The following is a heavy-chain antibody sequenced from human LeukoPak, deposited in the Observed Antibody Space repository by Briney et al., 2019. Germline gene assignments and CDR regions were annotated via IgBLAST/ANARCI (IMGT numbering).Heavy chain of an antibody. Sequence: GGSLKLSCAASGFTFSGSAMHWVRQASGKGLEWVGRIGSKANSYATAYAASVKGRFTISRDDSKNTAYLQMNSLKTEDTAVYYCTRPMYSSSFYGSFDPWGQGTLVTVSS. J-gene: IGHJ5*02. CDR3: TRPMYSSSFYGSFDP. CDR2: IGSKANSYAT. V-gene: IGHV3-73*01. CDR1: GFTFSGSA. D-gene: IGHD6-6*01.